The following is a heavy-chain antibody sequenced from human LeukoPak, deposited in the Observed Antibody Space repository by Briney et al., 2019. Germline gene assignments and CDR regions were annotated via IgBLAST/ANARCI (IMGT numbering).Heavy chain of an antibody. CDR2: ISYDGSNK. D-gene: IGHD6-19*01. CDR3: ARADSSGWYKASGDYFDY. CDR1: GFTFSSYA. J-gene: IGHJ4*02. Sequence: GRSLRLSCAASGFTFSSYAMHWVRQAPGKGLEWVAVISYDGSNKYYADSVKGRFTISRDNSKNTLYLQMNSLRAEDTAVYYCARADSSGWYKASGDYFDYWGQGTLVTVSS. V-gene: IGHV3-30-3*01.